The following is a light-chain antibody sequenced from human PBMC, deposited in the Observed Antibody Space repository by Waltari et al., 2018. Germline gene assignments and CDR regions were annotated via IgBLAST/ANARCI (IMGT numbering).Light chain of an antibody. CDR1: SNHVGNQR. Sequence: QAGQTKTLPVPKDLTQTATHTCPGNSNHVGNQRPAWLQQYQGHPPKLLFYRNNNRPSGISARFSASRSGNTASLTITGLQPEDEADYYCSAWDSNLSAWVFGGGTKLTVL. CDR3: SAWDSNLSAWV. J-gene: IGLJ3*02. CDR2: RNN. V-gene: IGLV10-54*04.